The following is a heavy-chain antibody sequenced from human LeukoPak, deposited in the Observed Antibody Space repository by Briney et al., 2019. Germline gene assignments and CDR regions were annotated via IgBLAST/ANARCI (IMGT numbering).Heavy chain of an antibody. Sequence: QPGGSQTLPCAASGFSFSNYCVHWARHAWGRGLVWVSRTNSDGSSTTHADSVRGRFTIARDNAKNTLYLQMNSLRAEDTAVYYCAREGQQLTTREFDYWGQGTLVTVSS. CDR2: TNSDGSST. D-gene: IGHD4-11*01. J-gene: IGHJ4*02. CDR1: GFSFSNYC. V-gene: IGHV3-74*03. CDR3: AREGQQLTTREFDY.